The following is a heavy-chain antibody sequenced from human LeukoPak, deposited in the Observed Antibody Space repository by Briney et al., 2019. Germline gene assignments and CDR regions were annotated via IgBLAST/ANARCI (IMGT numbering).Heavy chain of an antibody. CDR1: GYTFSSYD. Sequence: ASVKVSCKASGYTFSSYDINWVRKAPGQGLEWMGWMNPISGNTGYAQTLQGRLTTTRNTSISTAYMELSSLRSEDTAVYYCARDGDQGFCSGGSCPSYFDSWGQGTLVTVSS. D-gene: IGHD2-15*01. V-gene: IGHV1-8*01. CDR2: MNPISGNT. CDR3: ARDGDQGFCSGGSCPSYFDS. J-gene: IGHJ4*02.